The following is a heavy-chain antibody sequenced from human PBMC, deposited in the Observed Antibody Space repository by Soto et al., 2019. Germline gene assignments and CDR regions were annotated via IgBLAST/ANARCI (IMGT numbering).Heavy chain of an antibody. Sequence: GGSLRLSCSASGFTFVSFSMSWVRQAPGKGLEWVSVISSTGVTTYYAESVKGRFTVSRDNSKNTLHLQMNSLRAEDTAIYYCAKDVRYFDLWGRGTLVTVS. CDR3: AKDVRYFDL. V-gene: IGHV3-23*01. CDR2: ISSTGVTT. J-gene: IGHJ2*01. CDR1: GFTFVSFS.